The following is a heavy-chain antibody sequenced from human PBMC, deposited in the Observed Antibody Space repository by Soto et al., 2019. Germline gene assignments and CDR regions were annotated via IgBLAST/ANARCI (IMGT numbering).Heavy chain of an antibody. Sequence: GGSLRLSSSASGFTFSEYSMHWVRQAPGKGLQYVSTISSDGDITYYADSVKGRFTISRDNSKNTLYLQMNSLRPEDTAVYYCVKVSTFCDSLTGYYSTNFYDYWGQGTPVTVSS. J-gene: IGHJ4*02. D-gene: IGHD3-9*01. CDR3: VKVSTFCDSLTGYYSTNFYDY. CDR1: GFTFSEYS. CDR2: ISSDGDIT. V-gene: IGHV3-64D*06.